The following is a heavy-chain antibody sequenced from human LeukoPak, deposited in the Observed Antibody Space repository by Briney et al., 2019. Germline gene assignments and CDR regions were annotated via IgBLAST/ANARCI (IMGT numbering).Heavy chain of an antibody. D-gene: IGHD2-15*01. V-gene: IGHV5-51*01. CDR3: ARHGLAGRIGGRCFTSFHYYGMDV. CDR1: GYSFTDYW. J-gene: IGHJ6*02. Sequence: GESQKISCQGSGYSFTDYWIGWVRQMPGKGLEWMGIIFSDGSDTKYSTPFQGQVTISVDKSISADYLQWSSLKASDSAMYFCARHGLAGRIGGRCFTSFHYYGMDVWGQGATVTVSS. CDR2: IFSDGSDT.